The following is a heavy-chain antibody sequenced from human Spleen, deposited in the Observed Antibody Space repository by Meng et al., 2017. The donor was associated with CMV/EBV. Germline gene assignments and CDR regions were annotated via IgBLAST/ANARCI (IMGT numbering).Heavy chain of an antibody. CDR3: ALTEYQYYFDY. CDR2: ISSSSSFI. Sequence: GESLKISCAASGFMFSRYAMSWVRQSPGKGLEWVSSISSSSSFIDYADSVKGRFTISRDNSKNTLYLQMNSLRAEDTAVYYCALTEYQYYFDYWGQGTLVTVSS. CDR1: GFMFSRYA. D-gene: IGHD2-2*01. V-gene: IGHV3-21*01. J-gene: IGHJ4*02.